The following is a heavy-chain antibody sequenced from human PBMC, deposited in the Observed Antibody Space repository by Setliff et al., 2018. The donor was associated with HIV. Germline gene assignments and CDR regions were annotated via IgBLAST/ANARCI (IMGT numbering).Heavy chain of an antibody. CDR3: GRGGASFAMPHEY. D-gene: IGHD2-2*01. J-gene: IGHJ4*02. CDR1: GFTFRSDW. V-gene: IGHV3-7*01. Sequence: PGGSLRLSCAVSGFTFRSDWMSWLRQAPGKGLEWVANISPDGSERYSVDSVKGRFTVSRDNAKTSLYLQMNSLRVEDTAVYYCGRGGASFAMPHEYWGQGTLVTVSS. CDR2: ISPDGSER.